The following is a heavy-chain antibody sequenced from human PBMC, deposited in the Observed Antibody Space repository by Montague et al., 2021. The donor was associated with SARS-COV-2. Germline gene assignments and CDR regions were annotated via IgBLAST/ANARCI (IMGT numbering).Heavy chain of an antibody. CDR2: IYYSGSN. Sequence: TLSLTCTVSGGSISSGGYYWSWIRQHPGKGLEWIGYIYYSGSNYYTPSLKSRVTISVDTSKNQFSLKLSSVTAADTSVYYCARVSVEMATMGVYYYYGMDVWGQGTTVTVSS. CDR3: ARVSVEMATMGVYYYYGMDV. J-gene: IGHJ6*02. V-gene: IGHV4-31*03. CDR1: GGSISSGGYY. D-gene: IGHD5-24*01.